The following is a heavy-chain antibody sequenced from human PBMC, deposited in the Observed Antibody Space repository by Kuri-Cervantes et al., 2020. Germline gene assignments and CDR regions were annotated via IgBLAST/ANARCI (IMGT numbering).Heavy chain of an antibody. V-gene: IGHV4-30-2*01. CDR1: GGSISSGGYS. CDR2: IYHSGST. J-gene: IGHJ4*02. D-gene: IGHD6-19*01. Sequence: SQTLSLTCAVSGGSISSGGYSWSWIRQPPGKGLEWIGYIYHSGSTYYNPSLKSRVTISVDMSKNQFSLRLNSVTATDTAVYYCATSVQWLAPFDYWGQGTLVTVSS. CDR3: ATSVQWLAPFDY.